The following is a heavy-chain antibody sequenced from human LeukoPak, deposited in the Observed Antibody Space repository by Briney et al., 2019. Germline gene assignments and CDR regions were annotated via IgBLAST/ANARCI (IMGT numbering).Heavy chain of an antibody. CDR1: GGSISSYH. V-gene: IGHV4-59*01. Sequence: SETLSLTCTVSGGSISSYHWSWIRQPPGKGLEWIGYIYYSGSTNYNPSLKSRVTISVDTSKNQFSLKLSSVTAADTAVYYCARMYSSGWYLGWFDPWGQGTLVTVSS. CDR3: ARMYSSGWYLGWFDP. D-gene: IGHD6-19*01. CDR2: IYYSGST. J-gene: IGHJ5*02.